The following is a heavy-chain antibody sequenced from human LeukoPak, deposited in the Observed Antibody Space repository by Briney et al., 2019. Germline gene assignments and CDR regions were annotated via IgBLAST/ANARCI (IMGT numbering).Heavy chain of an antibody. CDR2: ISGSGGRT. CDR1: GFTFSSYA. CDR3: AKDLPGDPDDLYYGMDV. J-gene: IGHJ6*02. D-gene: IGHD4-17*01. V-gene: IGHV3-23*01. Sequence: GASLRLSCAASGFTFSSYAMSWVRQAPGKGLECVSAISGSGGRTYYAASVKGRFTISRDNSKNTLHLQLNSLRAEDTALYYCAKDLPGDPDDLYYGMDVWGQGTTVTVSS.